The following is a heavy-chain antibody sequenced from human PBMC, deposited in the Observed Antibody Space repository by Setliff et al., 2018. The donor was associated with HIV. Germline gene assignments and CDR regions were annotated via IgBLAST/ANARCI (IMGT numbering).Heavy chain of an antibody. J-gene: IGHJ6*03. D-gene: IGHD1-1*01. V-gene: IGHV1-8*02. CDR2: MNPNNGHT. CDR1: GYAFIHYD. Sequence: ASVKVSCKASGYAFIHYDINWVRQAPGQGLEWLGWMNPNNGHTAFAQKFQGRVAMVRDTSTSTAFLEVNSLTFDDTAIYYCARGYTNIEMATTYSYYMDVWGMGTEVTVSS. CDR3: ARGYTNIEMATTYSYYMDV.